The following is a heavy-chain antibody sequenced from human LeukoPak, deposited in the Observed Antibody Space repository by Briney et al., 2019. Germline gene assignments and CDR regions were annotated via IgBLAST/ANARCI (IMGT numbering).Heavy chain of an antibody. D-gene: IGHD3-16*01. CDR3: ARHWYSTFVWFDP. J-gene: IGHJ5*02. CDR1: GGSISSSSYY. CDR2: IYYSGST. Sequence: SETLSLTCTVSGGSISSSSYYWGWIRQPPGKGLEWIGSIYYSGSTYYNPSLKSRVTISVDTSKNQLSLKLSSVTAADTAVYYCARHWYSTFVWFDPWGQGTLVTVSS. V-gene: IGHV4-39*01.